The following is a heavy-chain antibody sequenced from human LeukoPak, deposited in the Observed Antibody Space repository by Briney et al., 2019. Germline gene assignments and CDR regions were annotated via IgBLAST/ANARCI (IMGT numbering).Heavy chain of an antibody. CDR3: ARILGAFSYYYMDV. V-gene: IGHV1-2*02. Sequence: ASVKVSCKASGYTFTGYYMHWVRQAPGQGLEWMGWINPNSGGTNYAQKFQGRVTMTRDTSISTGYMELSRLRSDDTAVYYCARILGAFSYYYMDVWGKGTTVTVSS. J-gene: IGHJ6*03. D-gene: IGHD3-10*01. CDR1: GYTFTGYY. CDR2: INPNSGGT.